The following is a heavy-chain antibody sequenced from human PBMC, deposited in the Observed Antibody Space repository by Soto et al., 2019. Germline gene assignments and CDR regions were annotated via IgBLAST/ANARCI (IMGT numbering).Heavy chain of an antibody. CDR3: TTVEYFDWLLFVPPGGQEYSGYDLGLK. D-gene: IGHD3-9*01. CDR1: GFTFSNAW. CDR2: IKSKTDGGTT. Sequence: GGSLRLSCAASGFTFSNAWMSWVRQAPGKGLEWVGRIKSKTDGGTTDYAAPVKGRFTISRDDSKNTLYLQMNSLKTEDTAVYYCTTVEYFDWLLFVPPGGQEYSGYDLGLKWGQGTLVTVSS. V-gene: IGHV3-15*01. J-gene: IGHJ4*02.